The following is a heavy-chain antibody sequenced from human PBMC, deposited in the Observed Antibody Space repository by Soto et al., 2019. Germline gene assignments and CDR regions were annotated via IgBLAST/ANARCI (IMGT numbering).Heavy chain of an antibody. D-gene: IGHD6-6*01. J-gene: IGHJ3*01. Sequence: QVQLVQSGAEVKNPGASVKVSCQASNYLFGAFGISWVRQAPGQGLEWMGWITPYNGNTHYAEKFQDRVTMTADKPTTTAYMELRRLTSDDTAVYFCARSSARRNDFDVWGQGTVVTVSS. V-gene: IGHV1-18*01. CDR2: ITPYNGNT. CDR1: NYLFGAFG. CDR3: ARSSARRNDFDV.